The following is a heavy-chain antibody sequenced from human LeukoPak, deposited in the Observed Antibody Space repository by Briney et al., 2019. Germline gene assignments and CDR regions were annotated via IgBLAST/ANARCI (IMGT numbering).Heavy chain of an antibody. Sequence: SETLSLTCTVSGGSISSGGYYWSWIRQHPGKGLEWIGYIYYSGSTYYNPSLKSRVTISVDTSKNQFSLKLSSVTAADTAVYCCARGRTYYYGSGSYYDTPSFDYWGQGTLVTVSS. CDR2: IYYSGST. CDR3: ARGRTYYYGSGSYYDTPSFDY. V-gene: IGHV4-31*03. J-gene: IGHJ4*02. CDR1: GGSISSGGYY. D-gene: IGHD3-10*01.